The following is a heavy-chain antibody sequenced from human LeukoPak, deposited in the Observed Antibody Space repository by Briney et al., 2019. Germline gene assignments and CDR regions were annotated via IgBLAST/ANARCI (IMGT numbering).Heavy chain of an antibody. J-gene: IGHJ4*02. Sequence: SGTLSLTCTVSGGSISSYYWSWIRQPPGKGPEWIGYIYYSGSTNYNPSLKSRVTISVDTSKNQFSLKLSSVTAADTAVYYCARDPTRGYYGSGSYGWGQGTLVTVSS. CDR3: ARDPTRGYYGSGSYG. CDR2: IYYSGST. V-gene: IGHV4-59*01. CDR1: GGSISSYY. D-gene: IGHD3-10*01.